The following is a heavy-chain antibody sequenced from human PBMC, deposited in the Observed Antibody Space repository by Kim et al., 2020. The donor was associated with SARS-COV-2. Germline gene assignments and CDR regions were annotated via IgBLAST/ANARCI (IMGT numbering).Heavy chain of an antibody. CDR3: VRGLFGEYDY. J-gene: IGHJ4*02. V-gene: IGHV3-74*01. Sequence: STISYADCVRGRFTISRDNAKNTLYLQMNSLRLEDAAVYYCVRGLFGEYDYWGQGTLVTVSS. D-gene: IGHD3-10*01. CDR2: STI.